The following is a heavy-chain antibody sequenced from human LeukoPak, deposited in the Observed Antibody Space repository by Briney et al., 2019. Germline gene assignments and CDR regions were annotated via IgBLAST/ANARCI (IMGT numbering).Heavy chain of an antibody. D-gene: IGHD6-13*01. V-gene: IGHV3-53*01. Sequence: PGGSLRLSCAASGFTVSSNYMSWVRQAPGKGLEWVSGINTRGGSTYYADSMKGRFTISRDDSKNTVYLEMNSLSAEDTAVYYCAKGPYSSSWFYFDNWGQGSLVTVSS. CDR3: AKGPYSSSWFYFDN. J-gene: IGHJ4*02. CDR1: GFTVSSNY. CDR2: INTRGGST.